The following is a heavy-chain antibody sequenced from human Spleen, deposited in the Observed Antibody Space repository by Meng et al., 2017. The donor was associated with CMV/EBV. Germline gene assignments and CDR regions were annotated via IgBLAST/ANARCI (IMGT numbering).Heavy chain of an antibody. CDR3: ARDNGGGYFDY. CDR2: INPETGDA. J-gene: IGHJ4*02. V-gene: IGHV1-2*02. CDR1: GYTFIGYY. Sequence: ASVKVSCKASGYTFIGYYMHWMRQAPGQGLEWMGWINPETGDANYAQKFQGRVTMTRDTFITTAYMEVSRLTSDDTAVYYCARDNGGGYFDYWGQGTLVTVSS. D-gene: IGHD2-8*01.